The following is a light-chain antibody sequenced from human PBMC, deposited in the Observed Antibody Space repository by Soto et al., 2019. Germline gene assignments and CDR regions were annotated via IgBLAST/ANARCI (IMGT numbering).Light chain of an antibody. Sequence: QSVLTQPPSVSGAPGQRVIISCTGSSSNIGAGYDVHWYQQTPGTAPKLLVYGDVNRPSGVPDRFSGAQSGTSASLAIAGLQAEDEADYYCQSYDSSLSGVLFGGGTKLTVL. CDR2: GDV. V-gene: IGLV1-40*01. CDR1: SSNIGAGYD. J-gene: IGLJ3*02. CDR3: QSYDSSLSGVL.